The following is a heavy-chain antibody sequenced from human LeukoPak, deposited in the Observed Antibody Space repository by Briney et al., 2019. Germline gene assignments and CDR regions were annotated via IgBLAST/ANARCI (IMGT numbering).Heavy chain of an antibody. CDR1: GYSISSGYY. V-gene: IGHV4-38-2*02. Sequence: SETLSLTCTVSGYSISSGYYWGWIRQPPGKGLEWIGSIYHSGSTYYNPSLKSRVTISVDTSKNQFSLQLNSVTPDDTAVYYCARGYSLDYWGQGTLVTVSS. CDR2: IYHSGST. CDR3: ARGYSLDY. J-gene: IGHJ4*02. D-gene: IGHD2-15*01.